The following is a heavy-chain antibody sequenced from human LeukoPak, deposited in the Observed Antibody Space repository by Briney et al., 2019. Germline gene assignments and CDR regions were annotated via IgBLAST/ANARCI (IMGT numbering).Heavy chain of an antibody. J-gene: IGHJ3*02. CDR3: AREGLGAFDI. Sequence: GASVKVSCKASGYTFTGYYINWVRQAPGQGLEWMGWISPNNSGTNYAQKFQGRVTMTRDTSISTAYMELSSLRSDDTAVYYCAREGLGAFDIWGQGTMVTVSS. CDR2: ISPNNSGT. D-gene: IGHD3-22*01. CDR1: GYTFTGYY. V-gene: IGHV1-2*02.